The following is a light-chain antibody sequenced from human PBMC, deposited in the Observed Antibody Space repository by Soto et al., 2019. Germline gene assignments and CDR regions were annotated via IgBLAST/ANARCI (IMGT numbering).Light chain of an antibody. Sequence: EIVITQSPATLSVSQGQRATLSCSASQSVSSNFAWYQQKPGQAPRLLIYGASTRATGIPARFSGSGSGTEFTPTISSLQSEDFAVYYCQQRSNWLPITFGQGTRLEIK. CDR1: QSVSSN. CDR3: QQRSNWLPIT. V-gene: IGKV3-15*01. J-gene: IGKJ5*01. CDR2: GAS.